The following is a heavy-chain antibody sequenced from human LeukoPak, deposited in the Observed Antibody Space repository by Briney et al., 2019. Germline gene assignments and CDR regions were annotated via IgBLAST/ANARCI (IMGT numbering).Heavy chain of an antibody. D-gene: IGHD4-17*01. V-gene: IGHV3-74*01. CDR3: AREAGDYGDYFDY. CDR1: GFTFSSYW. CDR2: INSDGSST. J-gene: IGHJ4*02. Sequence: GGSLRLSCVASGFTFSSYWMHWVRQAPGKGLVGVSRINSDGSSTSYADAVKGRFTISRDNAKNTLYLQMNSLGAEDTAVYYCAREAGDYGDYFDYWGQGMLVTVS.